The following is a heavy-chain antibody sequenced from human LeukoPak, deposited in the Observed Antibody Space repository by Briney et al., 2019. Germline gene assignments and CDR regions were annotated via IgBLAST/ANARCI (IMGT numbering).Heavy chain of an antibody. D-gene: IGHD3-22*01. CDR2: INHSGST. CDR3: ARDSAHYDSSGPDAFDI. CDR1: GGSFSGYY. Sequence: PSETLSLTCAVYGGSFSGYYWSWIRQPPGKGLEWIGEINHSGSTNYNPSLKSRVTISVDTSKNQFSLKLSSVTAADTAVYYCARDSAHYDSSGPDAFDIWGQGTTVTVSS. J-gene: IGHJ3*02. V-gene: IGHV4-34*01.